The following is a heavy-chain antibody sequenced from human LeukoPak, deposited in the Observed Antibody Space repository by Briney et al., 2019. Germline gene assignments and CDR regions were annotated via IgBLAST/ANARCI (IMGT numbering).Heavy chain of an antibody. D-gene: IGHD7-27*01. Sequence: GGSLRLSCAASGFTFSSYAMHWVRQAPGKGLEWVAVISYDGSNKYYADSVKGRFTISRDNSKNTLYLQMNSLRAEDTAVYYCAKAGDRHDFDYWGQGTLVTVSS. CDR3: AKAGDRHDFDY. J-gene: IGHJ4*02. CDR2: ISYDGSNK. V-gene: IGHV3-30-3*01. CDR1: GFTFSSYA.